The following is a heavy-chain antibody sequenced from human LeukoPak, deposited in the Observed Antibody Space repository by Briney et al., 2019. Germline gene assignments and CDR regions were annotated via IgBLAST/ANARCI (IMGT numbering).Heavy chain of an antibody. V-gene: IGHV1-69*04. Sequence: SVKVSCKASGGTFSSYTISWVRQAPGQGLEWMGRVIPILGIANYAQKFQGRVTITADKSTSTAYMELSSLRSEDTAVYYCARDRDIVVVPAAQYNWFDPWGQGTLVTVSS. CDR3: ARDRDIVVVPAAQYNWFDP. D-gene: IGHD2-2*01. CDR2: VIPILGIA. CDR1: GGTFSSYT. J-gene: IGHJ5*02.